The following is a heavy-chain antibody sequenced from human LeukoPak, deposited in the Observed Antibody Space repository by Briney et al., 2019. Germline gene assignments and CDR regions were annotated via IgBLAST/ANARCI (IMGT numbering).Heavy chain of an antibody. CDR1: GFTFSSYS. CDR3: ARHFNPFRSSIAARPPYYYYMDV. D-gene: IGHD6-6*01. CDR2: ISSSSSYI. J-gene: IGHJ6*03. V-gene: IGHV3-21*01. Sequence: GGSLRLSCAASGFTFSSYSMHWVRQAPGKGLEGVSSISSSSSYIYYADSVKGGFTISRDNAKNSLYLQMNSLRAEDTAVYYWARHFNPFRSSIAARPPYYYYMDVWGKGTTVTVSS.